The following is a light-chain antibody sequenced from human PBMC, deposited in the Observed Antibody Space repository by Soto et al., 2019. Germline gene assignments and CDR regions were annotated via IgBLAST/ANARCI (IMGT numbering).Light chain of an antibody. Sequence: EIVLTQSPATLSSSPGERATLSCRASQSVSTSNLAWYQQRPGQAPRLLIYGARTRATGVPDRFSASGSGTDFSLTISRLAPEDFAVYYCQQYGTSPWTFGQGTKVDIK. CDR2: GAR. J-gene: IGKJ1*01. V-gene: IGKV3-20*01. CDR1: QSVSTSN. CDR3: QQYGTSPWT.